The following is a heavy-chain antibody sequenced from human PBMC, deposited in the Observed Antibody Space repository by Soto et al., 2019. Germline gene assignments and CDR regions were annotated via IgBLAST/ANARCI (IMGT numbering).Heavy chain of an antibody. CDR1: GGSISSGGYY. CDR2: IYYSGST. J-gene: IGHJ4*02. V-gene: IGHV4-31*03. CDR3: AREGFCSGGSCLTHFDY. D-gene: IGHD2-15*01. Sequence: SETLSLTCTVSGGSISSGGYYWSWIRQHPGKGLEWIGYIYYSGSTYYNPSLKSRVTISVDTSKNQFSLKLSSVTAADTAVYYCAREGFCSGGSCLTHFDYWGQGTLVTVSS.